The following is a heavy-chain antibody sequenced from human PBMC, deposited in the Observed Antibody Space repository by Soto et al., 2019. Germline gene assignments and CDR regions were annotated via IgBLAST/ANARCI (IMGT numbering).Heavy chain of an antibody. D-gene: IGHD5-18*01. CDR1: GGSVTSDEDY. CDR2: ISNSGST. J-gene: IGHJ4*02. V-gene: IGHV4-30-4*01. CDR3: ATACGSTYGYFDH. Sequence: PSETLSLTCTVSGGSVTSDEDYWTWIRQSPGKGLEWIGYISNSGSTGYNPSLKTRLSMSVDRSKNQFTLRLTSVTAADTAVYFRATACGSTYGYFDHWGQGTQVTVSS.